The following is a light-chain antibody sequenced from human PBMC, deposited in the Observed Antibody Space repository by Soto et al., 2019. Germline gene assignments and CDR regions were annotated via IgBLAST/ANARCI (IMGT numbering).Light chain of an antibody. Sequence: EIVMTQSPATLSVSPGERATLSCRASQSVSSNLAWYQQKPGQAPRLLIYGASTRATGIPARFSGSGSGTEFTLTISSLQSEDFAVYYCQQYNNWPLPSFGQGTKVEIK. J-gene: IGKJ1*01. CDR1: QSVSSN. V-gene: IGKV3-15*01. CDR3: QQYNNWPLPS. CDR2: GAS.